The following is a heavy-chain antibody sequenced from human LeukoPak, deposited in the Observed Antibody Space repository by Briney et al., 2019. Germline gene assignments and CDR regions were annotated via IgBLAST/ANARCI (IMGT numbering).Heavy chain of an antibody. D-gene: IGHD3-22*01. CDR1: GYTFHNYG. J-gene: IGHJ4*02. V-gene: IGHV1-18*01. Sequence: ASVKVSCKASGYTFHNYGVSWVRQAPGQGLEWMGWISPYNGNTHYEQKLQGRVTPTTDTSTSTAYMELSSLRSEDTAVYYCARDSTPRYDSSGYYPTLFDYWGQGTLVTVSS. CDR3: ARDSTPRYDSSGYYPTLFDY. CDR2: ISPYNGNT.